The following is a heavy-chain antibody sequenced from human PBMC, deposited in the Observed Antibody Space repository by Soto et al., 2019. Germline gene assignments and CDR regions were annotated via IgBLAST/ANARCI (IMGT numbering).Heavy chain of an antibody. CDR2: IRPDGGEE. V-gene: IGHV3-7*01. CDR1: GFSFRAFW. J-gene: IGHJ3*02. D-gene: IGHD2-8*01. Sequence: DVQLVASGGGLVQPRGSLRLSCVASGFSFRAFWMTWVRQAPGKGLEWVANIRPDGGEESYMDSLRGRFTISRDNAKNSLFLEMHSLRAEDTAVYYCGREGLTLGVFDIWGQGTMVTVSS. CDR3: GREGLTLGVFDI.